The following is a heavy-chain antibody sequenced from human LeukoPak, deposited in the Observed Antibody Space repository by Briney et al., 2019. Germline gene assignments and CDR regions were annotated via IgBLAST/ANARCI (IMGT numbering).Heavy chain of an antibody. CDR1: GGSFSGYY. J-gene: IGHJ5*02. V-gene: IGHV4-34*01. Sequence: SETLSLTCAVYGGSFSGYYWSWIRQPPGKGLEWIGEINHSGSTNYNPSLKSRVTISVDTSKNQFSLKLSSVTAADTAVYYCARTDSSSWYGSNWFDPWGQGTLVTVSS. CDR2: INHSGST. D-gene: IGHD6-13*01. CDR3: ARTDSSSWYGSNWFDP.